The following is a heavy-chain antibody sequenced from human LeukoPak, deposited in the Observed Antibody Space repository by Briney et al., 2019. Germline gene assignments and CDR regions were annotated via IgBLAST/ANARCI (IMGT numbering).Heavy chain of an antibody. D-gene: IGHD3-22*01. CDR2: INPNSGGT. Sequence: ASVKVSCKASGYTFSAHYMHWVRQAPGQGLEWMGWINPNSGGTKYAQKFQGRVTMTRDTSVSTAYMELSRLRSDDTAVYYCGRDYYDSSGFGAFDIWGQGTMVTVSS. V-gene: IGHV1-2*02. CDR3: GRDYYDSSGFGAFDI. CDR1: GYTFSAHY. J-gene: IGHJ3*02.